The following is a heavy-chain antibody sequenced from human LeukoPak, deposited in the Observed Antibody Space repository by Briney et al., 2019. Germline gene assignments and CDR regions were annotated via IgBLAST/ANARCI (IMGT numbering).Heavy chain of an antibody. V-gene: IGHV4-59*01. CDR2: IYYSGST. J-gene: IGHJ3*02. CDR1: GGSISSYY. CDR3: ARVLGGVSAPGYDPFDI. D-gene: IGHD1-26*01. Sequence: PSETLSLTCTVSGGSISSYYWSWIRQPPGKGLEWIGYIYYSGSTNYNPTLNTRVTISVDTSKNQFSLKMSSVTAADAAVYYCARVLGGVSAPGYDPFDIWGQGTMVTVSS.